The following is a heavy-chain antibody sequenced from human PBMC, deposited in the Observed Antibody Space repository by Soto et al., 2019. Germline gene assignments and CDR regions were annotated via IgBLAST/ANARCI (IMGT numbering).Heavy chain of an antibody. Sequence: QVQLQESGPGLVKPSETLSLTCTVSGGSISSYHWSWIRQPPEKGLEWLGYVSYSRNTKYNPSLKNRVTMSVDTSKNQFYLKLSSVTAADTAVYYCARDFATYESSGYYYVVGFDFWGQGTLVTVSP. CDR2: VSYSRNT. J-gene: IGHJ4*02. CDR1: GGSISSYH. CDR3: ARDFATYESSGYYYVVGFDF. D-gene: IGHD3-22*01. V-gene: IGHV4-59*01.